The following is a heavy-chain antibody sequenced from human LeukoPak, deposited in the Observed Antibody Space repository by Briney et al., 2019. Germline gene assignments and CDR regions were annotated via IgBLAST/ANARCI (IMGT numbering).Heavy chain of an antibody. CDR2: INHSGST. Sequence: PSETLSLTCAVYGGSFSGYYWSWIRQPPGKGLEWIGEINHSGSTNYNPSLKSRVTISVDTSKNQFSLKLSSVTAADTAVYYCARGKHDILTGYYKGYYFDYWGQGTLVTVSS. J-gene: IGHJ4*02. CDR1: GGSFSGYY. D-gene: IGHD3-9*01. V-gene: IGHV4-34*01. CDR3: ARGKHDILTGYYKGYYFDY.